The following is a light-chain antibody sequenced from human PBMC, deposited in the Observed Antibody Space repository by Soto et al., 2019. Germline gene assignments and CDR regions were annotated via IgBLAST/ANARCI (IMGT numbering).Light chain of an antibody. CDR2: DAS. J-gene: IGKJ3*01. CDR3: QQRSNWPPLIT. CDR1: QSVSNF. V-gene: IGKV3-11*01. Sequence: EIVLTQSPATLSLSPGERATLTCRASQSVSNFLAWYQHKPGQAPRLLIYDASNRATGIPARFSGSGSGTDFTLTITSLEPEDFAVYYCQQRSNWPPLITFGPGTKVDIK.